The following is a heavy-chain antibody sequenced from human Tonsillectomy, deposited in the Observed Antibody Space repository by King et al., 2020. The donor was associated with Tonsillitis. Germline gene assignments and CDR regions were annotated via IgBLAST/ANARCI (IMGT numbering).Heavy chain of an antibody. CDR1: GYSFISHW. CDR2: IDPSDSYT. V-gene: IGHV5-10-1*03. D-gene: IGHD2-15*01. Sequence: QLVQSGAEVKKPGESLRISCQGSGYSFISHWINWVRQMPGKGLEWMGRIDPSDSYTDYSPSFQGHVTISADKSISTAYLQLSSLKASDTAMYYCARRCSGGRCYTAYYFDYWGQGTLVTVSS. CDR3: ARRCSGGRCYTAYYFDY. J-gene: IGHJ4*02.